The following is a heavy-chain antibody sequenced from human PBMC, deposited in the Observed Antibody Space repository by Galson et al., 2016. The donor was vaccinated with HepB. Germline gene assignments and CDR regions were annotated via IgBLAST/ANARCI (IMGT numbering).Heavy chain of an antibody. J-gene: IGHJ6*02. CDR2: ISYDEGNT. CDR1: GFTFSSYG. D-gene: IGHD2-8*02. V-gene: IGHV3-30*03. Sequence: SLRLSCAASGFTFSSYGMHWVRQAPGKGLEWVAVISYDEGNTYYADSVKGRFTISRDISKNTLYLHMNSLRAEDTAVYYCARDRRHSPTGEFVAMMYYYYGMDVWGQGTTVTVSS. CDR3: ARDRRHSPTGEFVAMMYYYYGMDV.